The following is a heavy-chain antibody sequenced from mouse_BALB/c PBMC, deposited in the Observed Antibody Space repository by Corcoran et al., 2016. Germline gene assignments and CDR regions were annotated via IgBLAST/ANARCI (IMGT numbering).Heavy chain of an antibody. J-gene: IGHJ3*02. CDR2: INPYNDGT. V-gene: IGHV1-26*01. Sequence: EVQLQQSGPELVKPGASVKMSCKASGYTFTDYYMKWVKQSHGKSLEWIGYINPYNDGTKYNEKFKGKATLTSDKSSSTAYMELSSLTSEDSAVYYCAKGTTARWGQGTLVTVSA. CDR1: GYTFTDYY. D-gene: IGHD1-2*01. CDR3: AKGTTAR.